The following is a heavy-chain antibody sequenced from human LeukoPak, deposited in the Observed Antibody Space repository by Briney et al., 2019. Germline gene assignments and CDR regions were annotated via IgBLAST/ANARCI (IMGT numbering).Heavy chain of an antibody. CDR3: ARGGAYYDILTGYSYNWFDP. D-gene: IGHD3-9*01. J-gene: IGHJ5*02. V-gene: IGHV4-59*01. CDR2: ICYSGST. Sequence: SETLSLTCAVSGGSISSYDWSWVRQPPGKGLEWIGDICYSGSTNYNPALKRRSIISVDTSKNPFSLKLSSVTAADTAVYYCARGGAYYDILTGYSYNWFDPWGQGTLVTVSS. CDR1: GGSISSYD.